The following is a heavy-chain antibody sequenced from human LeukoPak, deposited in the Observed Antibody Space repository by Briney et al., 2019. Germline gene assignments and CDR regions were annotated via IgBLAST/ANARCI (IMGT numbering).Heavy chain of an antibody. Sequence: SVKVSCKASGGTFSSYAISWVRQAPGQGLEWMGGIIPIFGTANYAQKFQGRVTITADESTSTAYMELSSLRSEDTAVYYCARGGAVAGPDWGDAFDIWGQGTMVTVSS. CDR2: IIPIFGTA. V-gene: IGHV1-69*13. J-gene: IGHJ3*02. D-gene: IGHD6-13*01. CDR1: GGTFSSYA. CDR3: ARGGAVAGPDWGDAFDI.